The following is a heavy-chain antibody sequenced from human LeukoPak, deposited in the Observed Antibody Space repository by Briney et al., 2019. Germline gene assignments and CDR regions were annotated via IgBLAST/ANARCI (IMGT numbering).Heavy chain of an antibody. CDR2: IIPIFGTA. CDR1: GGTFSSYA. J-gene: IGHJ6*03. D-gene: IGHD3-3*01. CDR3: ARSGRLRFLEWLPDYYYYYMDV. Sequence: ASVKVSCKASGGTFSSYAISWVRQAPGQGREWMGGIIPIFGTANYAQKFQGRVTITTDESTSTAYMELSSLRSEDTAVYHCARSGRLRFLEWLPDYYYYYMDVWGKGTTVTVSS. V-gene: IGHV1-69*05.